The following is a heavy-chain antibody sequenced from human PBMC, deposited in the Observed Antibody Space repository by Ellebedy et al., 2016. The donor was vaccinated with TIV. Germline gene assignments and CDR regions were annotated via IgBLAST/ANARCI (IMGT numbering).Heavy chain of an antibody. Sequence: GESLKISCAASGFSFRNYWMGWVRQAPGKGLEWVANIYQEGSEKYVVDSVKGRFTISSDNAKNSLYLQMHSLRVEDTALYYCARRGSYGDYAVQVNNWFDSWGQGTLVTV. CDR3: ARRGSYGDYAVQVNNWFDS. D-gene: IGHD4-17*01. CDR1: GFSFRNYW. V-gene: IGHV3-7*01. J-gene: IGHJ5*01. CDR2: IYQEGSEK.